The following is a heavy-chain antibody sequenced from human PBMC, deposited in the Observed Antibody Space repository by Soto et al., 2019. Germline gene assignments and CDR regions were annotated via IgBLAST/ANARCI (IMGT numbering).Heavy chain of an antibody. J-gene: IGHJ3*02. CDR3: ANDPCSGGSCYPGAFAI. Sequence: GGSLRLSCAASGFTFSNDAMHWVRQAPGKGLEYVSTISSNGHSTDYANSVKGRFTISRDNSMNTLYLQMNSLRAEDTAVYYCANDPCSGGSCYPGAFAIWGQGTTVTVSS. D-gene: IGHD2-15*01. V-gene: IGHV3-64*01. CDR2: ISSNGHST. CDR1: GFTFSNDA.